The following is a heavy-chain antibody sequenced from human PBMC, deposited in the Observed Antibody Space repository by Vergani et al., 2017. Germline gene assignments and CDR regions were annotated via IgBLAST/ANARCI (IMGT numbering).Heavy chain of an antibody. CDR1: GGTFGSHT. Sequence: QVQLEQSGAEVKKPGSSVTVSCRASGGTFGSHTISWVRQAPGQGLEWVGRVIPHLEITTLAQHLQGRVIITADKSTDTAYMELISLRPEDTAVYYGARALGGIVVVTAFDYWGQGTLVTVSS. J-gene: IGHJ4*02. V-gene: IGHV1-69*02. D-gene: IGHD2-21*02. CDR2: VIPHLEIT. CDR3: ARALGGIVVVTAFDY.